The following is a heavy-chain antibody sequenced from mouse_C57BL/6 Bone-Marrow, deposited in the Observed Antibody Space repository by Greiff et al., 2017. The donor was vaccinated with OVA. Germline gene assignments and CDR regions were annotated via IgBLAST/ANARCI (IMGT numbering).Heavy chain of an antibody. V-gene: IGHV14-2*01. Sequence: VQLQQSGAELVKPGASVKLSCTASGFNIKDYYMHWVKQRTEQGLEWIGRIDPEDGAKKYAPKFQGKATITADTSSNTAYMPRSSLTSEDTAVYYWATSPIYDGYYVGGYFDYWGQGTTLTVSS. CDR1: GFNIKDYY. CDR2: IDPEDGAK. CDR3: ATSPIYDGYYVGGYFDY. J-gene: IGHJ2*01. D-gene: IGHD2-3*01.